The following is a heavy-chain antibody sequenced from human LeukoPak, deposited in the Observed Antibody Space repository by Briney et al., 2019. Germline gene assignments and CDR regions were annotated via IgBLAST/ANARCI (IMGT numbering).Heavy chain of an antibody. Sequence: ASVKVSCKASGYTFTSYDINWVRQAPGQGLEWMGWISAYNGNTNYAQKLQGRVTMTTDTSTSTAYMELRSLRSDDTAVYYCARFYYDFWTIAHYYYYMDVWGKGTTVTVSS. V-gene: IGHV1-18*01. CDR3: ARFYYDFWTIAHYYYYMDV. CDR1: GYTFTSYD. D-gene: IGHD3-3*01. J-gene: IGHJ6*03. CDR2: ISAYNGNT.